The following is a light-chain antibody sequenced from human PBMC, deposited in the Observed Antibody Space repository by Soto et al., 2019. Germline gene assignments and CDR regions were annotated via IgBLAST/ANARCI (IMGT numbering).Light chain of an antibody. CDR3: QQYGSSPIT. CDR1: QSVSSGY. Sequence: EIVLTQSPGTLSLSQGERATLSCRASQSVSSGYLAWYQQKPGQAPRLLIYGASSRATGIPYRFSGSGSGTDFTLTISRLEPEYFAVYYCQQYGSSPITFGQGTRPEIK. V-gene: IGKV3-20*01. J-gene: IGKJ5*01. CDR2: GAS.